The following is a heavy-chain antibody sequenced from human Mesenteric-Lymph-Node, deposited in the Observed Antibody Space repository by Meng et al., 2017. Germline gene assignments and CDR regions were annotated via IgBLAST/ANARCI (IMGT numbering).Heavy chain of an antibody. Sequence: GESLKISCAASGFTFSSYAMHWVRQAPGKGLEWVAVISYDGSNKYYADSVKGRFTISRDNSKNTLYLQMNSLRAEDTAVYYCARGNEYSGYDSYFDSWGQGTLVTVSS. CDR3: ARGNEYSGYDSYFDS. V-gene: IGHV3-30*04. J-gene: IGHJ4*02. CDR2: ISYDGSNK. D-gene: IGHD5-12*01. CDR1: GFTFSSYA.